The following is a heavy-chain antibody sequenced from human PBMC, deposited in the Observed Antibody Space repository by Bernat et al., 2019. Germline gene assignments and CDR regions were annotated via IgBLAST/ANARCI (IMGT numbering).Heavy chain of an antibody. CDR1: GFTFSNYA. V-gene: IGHV3-23*04. J-gene: IGHJ4*02. CDR2: ISGRGDST. Sequence: EVQLVESVGGLVQPGGSLRLSCAASGFTFSNYAMSWVRQAPGKGLEWVSTISGRGDSTYYADSVKGRFTISRDNSKNTLYLQMNSLRAEDTAAYYCAKVHIAEYSSSWHTYFDYWGQGTLVTVSS. D-gene: IGHD6-13*01. CDR3: AKVHIAEYSSSWHTYFDY.